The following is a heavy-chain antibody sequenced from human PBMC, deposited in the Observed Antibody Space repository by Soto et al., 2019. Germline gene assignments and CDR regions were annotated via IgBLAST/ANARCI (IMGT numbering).Heavy chain of an antibody. CDR3: ARGYYYGSESNYRMDV. CDR2: IYTSGGT. V-gene: IGHV4-4*07. J-gene: IGHJ6*02. CDR1: GGSVTSYY. D-gene: IGHD3-10*01. Sequence: SETLSLTCTVSGGSVTSYYWSWIRQPAGKGLEWIGRIYTSGGTNYNPSLKGRVTMSVDTSKNQFSLKLTSVTAADTAVYYCARGYYYGSESNYRMDVWGQGTTVTVSS.